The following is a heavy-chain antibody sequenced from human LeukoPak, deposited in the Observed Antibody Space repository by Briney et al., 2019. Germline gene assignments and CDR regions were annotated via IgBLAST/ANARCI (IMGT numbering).Heavy chain of an antibody. CDR3: ARDPGDTDWYNFDF. CDR1: GGSLRGHF. Sequence: SETLSLTCTVSGGSLRGHFWGWFRRPPGKGLEKIGYIHSSGSTNYNPSYKSRVTVSLEMSKNQFSLSLSSVTAADTAVYYCARDPGDTDWYNFDFWGQGILVTVSS. CDR2: IHSSGST. J-gene: IGHJ4*02. D-gene: IGHD3-9*01. V-gene: IGHV4-59*11.